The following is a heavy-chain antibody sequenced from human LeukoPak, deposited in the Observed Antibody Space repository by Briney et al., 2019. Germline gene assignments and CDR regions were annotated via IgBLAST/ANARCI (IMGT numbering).Heavy chain of an antibody. D-gene: IGHD6-19*01. CDR1: GGSFSGYY. V-gene: IGHV4-34*01. Sequence: SETLSLTCAVYGGSFSGYYWSWIRQPPGKGLEWIGEINHSGSTNYNPSLKSRVTISVDTSKNQFSLKLSSVTAADTAVYYCAREPGYSSGWADYWGQGTLVTVSS. CDR3: AREPGYSSGWADY. CDR2: INHSGST. J-gene: IGHJ4*02.